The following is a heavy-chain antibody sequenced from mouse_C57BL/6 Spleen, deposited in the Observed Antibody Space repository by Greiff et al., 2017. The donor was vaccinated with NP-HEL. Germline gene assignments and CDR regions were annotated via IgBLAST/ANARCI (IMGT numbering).Heavy chain of an antibody. Sequence: VQLQQSGPELVKPGASVKMSCKASGYTFTDYNMHWVKQSHGKSLEWIGYINPNNGGNSYNQKLKGKATLTVNKSSSTAYMELRSLTSEDAAVYYCARKGIIGSSKAMDYWGQGTSVTVSS. D-gene: IGHD1-1*01. CDR2: INPNNGGN. CDR1: GYTFTDYN. V-gene: IGHV1-22*01. CDR3: ARKGIIGSSKAMDY. J-gene: IGHJ4*01.